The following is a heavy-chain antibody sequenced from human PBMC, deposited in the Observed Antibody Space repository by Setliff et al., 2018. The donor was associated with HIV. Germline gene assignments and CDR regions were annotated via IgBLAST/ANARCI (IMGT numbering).Heavy chain of an antibody. Sequence: SEILSLTCTVSGGSLSSHYWSWIRQPPGKGLEWVGHIYINGITNYSPSLESRVTISVDTSKKQFSLKLSSVTAADTAVYFCARSRGGTTRGYMDVWGKGTTVTVSS. CDR2: IYINGIT. CDR1: GGSLSSHY. V-gene: IGHV4-4*08. CDR3: ARSRGGTTRGYMDV. J-gene: IGHJ6*03. D-gene: IGHD4-17*01.